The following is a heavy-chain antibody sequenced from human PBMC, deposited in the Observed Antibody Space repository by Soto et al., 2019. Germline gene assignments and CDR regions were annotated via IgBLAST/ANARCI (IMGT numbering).Heavy chain of an antibody. V-gene: IGHV4-31*03. CDR2: IYYSGST. J-gene: IGHJ4*02. Sequence: QVQLQESGPGLVKPSQTLSLTCTVSGDSISSGGYYWIWIRQHPGKGLEGIGYIYYSGSTFYNPSIKSRVIISVDTSKNQFSLKLSSVTAADTAVYYCARGRGTVTDYWGQGTLVTVSS. D-gene: IGHD4-17*01. CDR3: ARGRGTVTDY. CDR1: GDSISSGGYY.